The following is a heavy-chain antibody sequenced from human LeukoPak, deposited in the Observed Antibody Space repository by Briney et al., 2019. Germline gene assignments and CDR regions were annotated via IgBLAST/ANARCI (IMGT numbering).Heavy chain of an antibody. V-gene: IGHV3-23*01. D-gene: IGHD3-10*01. Sequence: GGSLRLSCAASGFTFSNYGMHWVRQAPGKGLEWVSAISGSGGNTYYADSVKGRFTISRDNSKNTLYLQMNSLRAEDTAVYYCAKDRRAGSYDYWGQGTLVTVSS. CDR3: AKDRRAGSYDY. J-gene: IGHJ4*02. CDR1: GFTFSNYG. CDR2: ISGSGGNT.